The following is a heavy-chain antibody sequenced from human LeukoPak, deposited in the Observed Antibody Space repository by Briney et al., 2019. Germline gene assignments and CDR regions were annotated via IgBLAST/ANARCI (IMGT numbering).Heavy chain of an antibody. CDR2: INPDSGGT. CDR3: ARVASAVYSDY. V-gene: IGHV1-2*02. J-gene: IGHJ4*02. Sequence: GASVKVSCKASGYTFTGYYIHWVRQAPGQGLEWMGWINPDSGGTNYAQIFQGRVTMTRDTSISTAYMELNRLRSDDTAVYYCARVASAVYSDYWGQGTLVTVPS. CDR1: GYTFTGYY.